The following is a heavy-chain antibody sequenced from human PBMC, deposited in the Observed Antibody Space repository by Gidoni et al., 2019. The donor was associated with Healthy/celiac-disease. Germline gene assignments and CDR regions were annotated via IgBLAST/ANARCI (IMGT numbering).Heavy chain of an antibody. CDR3: TRVVGSSWPYYYYYYMDV. V-gene: IGHV3-49*04. Sequence: EVQLVESGGGLVQPGRSLRLSCTASGFTLGDYAMSWVRQAPGKGLEWVGFIRSKAYGGTTEYAASVKGRFTISRDDSKSIAYLQMNSLKTEDTAVYYCTRVVGSSWPYYYYYYMDVWGKGTTVTVSS. D-gene: IGHD6-13*01. CDR2: IRSKAYGGTT. J-gene: IGHJ6*03. CDR1: GFTLGDYA.